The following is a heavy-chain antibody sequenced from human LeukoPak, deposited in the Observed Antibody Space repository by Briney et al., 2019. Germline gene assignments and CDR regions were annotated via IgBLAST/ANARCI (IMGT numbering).Heavy chain of an antibody. Sequence: GGSLRLSCAASGFTFDDYGMSWVRQAPGKGLEWVSGINWNGGSTGYADSVKGRFTISRDNAKNSLYLQMNSLRAEDTALYYCARVATAHYYYYYMDVWGKGTTVTVSS. CDR1: GFTFDDYG. CDR3: ARVATAHYYYYYMDV. D-gene: IGHD5-12*01. V-gene: IGHV3-20*04. CDR2: INWNGGST. J-gene: IGHJ6*03.